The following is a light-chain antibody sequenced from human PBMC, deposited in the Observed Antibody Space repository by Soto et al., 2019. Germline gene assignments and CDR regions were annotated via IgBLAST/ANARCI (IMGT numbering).Light chain of an antibody. CDR2: DVS. V-gene: IGLV2-14*03. CDR1: SSDVGGYNY. Sequence: QSALTQPASVSGSPGQSITISCTGTSSDVGGYNYVSWYQHHPGKAPKLMIYDVSNRPSGVSNRFSGSKSGNTASLTISGLQAEDEDDYYCSSYTSSSTLPYVFGTGTKLTVL. CDR3: SSYTSSSTLPYV. J-gene: IGLJ1*01.